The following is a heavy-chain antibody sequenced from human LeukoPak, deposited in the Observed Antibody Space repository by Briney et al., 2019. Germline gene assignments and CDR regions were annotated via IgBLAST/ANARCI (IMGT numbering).Heavy chain of an antibody. CDR2: IYPGDSDT. CDR3: ARRIAGSGVDY. D-gene: IGHD6-13*01. CDR1: GYNFISYW. Sequence: GESLKISCKGSGYNFISYWIGWVRQMPGKGLEWMGIIYPGDSDTRYSPSFQGQVTISADKPTSTAYLQWRSLKASDSAMYYCARRIAGSGVDYWGQGTLVTVSS. V-gene: IGHV5-51*01. J-gene: IGHJ4*02.